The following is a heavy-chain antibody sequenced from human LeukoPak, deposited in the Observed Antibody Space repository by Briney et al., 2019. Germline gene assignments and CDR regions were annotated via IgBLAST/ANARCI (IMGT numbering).Heavy chain of an antibody. J-gene: IGHJ4*02. CDR1: GFTFSSYA. V-gene: IGHV4-34*01. Sequence: GSLRLSCAASGFTFSSYAMSWIRQPPGKGLEWIGEINHSGSTNYNPSLKSRATISVDTSKNQFSLKLSSVTAADTAVYYCARGRFRVLFYWGQGTLVTVSS. CDR2: INHSGST. CDR3: ARGRFRVLFY.